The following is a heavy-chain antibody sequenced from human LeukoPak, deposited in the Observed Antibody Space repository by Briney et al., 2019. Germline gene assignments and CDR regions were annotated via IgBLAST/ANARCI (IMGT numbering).Heavy chain of an antibody. CDR2: INPNSGGT. D-gene: IGHD3-22*01. CDR1: GYTFTGYY. V-gene: IGHV1-2*02. Sequence: GASMKVSCKASGYTFTGYYMHWVRQAPGQGLEWMGWINPNSGGTNYAQKFQGRVTMTRDTSISTAYMELSRLRSDDTAVYYCARWGSGYLTYYFDYWGQGTLVTVSS. CDR3: ARWGSGYLTYYFDY. J-gene: IGHJ4*02.